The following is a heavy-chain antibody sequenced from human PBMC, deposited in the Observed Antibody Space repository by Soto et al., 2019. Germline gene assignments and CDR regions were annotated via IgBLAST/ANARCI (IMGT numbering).Heavy chain of an antibody. Sequence: SVKVSCKASGGTFSSYAISWVRQAPGQGLEWMGGIIPIFGTANYAQKFQGRVTITADESTSTAYMELSSLRSEDTAVYYCARDRYYDILTGYQEYYYYGMDVWGQGTTVTVSS. CDR2: IIPIFGTA. V-gene: IGHV1-69*13. CDR3: ARDRYYDILTGYQEYYYYGMDV. D-gene: IGHD3-9*01. CDR1: GGTFSSYA. J-gene: IGHJ6*02.